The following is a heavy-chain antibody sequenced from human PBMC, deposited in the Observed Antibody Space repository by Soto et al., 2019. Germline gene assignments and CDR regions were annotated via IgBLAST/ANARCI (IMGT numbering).Heavy chain of an antibody. Sequence: EVPLVESGGGLVQPGGSLRLSCAASGFTVSNNYMTWVRQTPGEGLEWVAVIYNGESTYYADSVRGRFTISRDISKNTLYLQMISLKVEDTAVYYCATESPYGSGRGDYWGQGTLVTVSS. D-gene: IGHD3-10*01. V-gene: IGHV3-66*01. CDR2: IYNGEST. J-gene: IGHJ4*02. CDR3: ATESPYGSGRGDY. CDR1: GFTVSNNY.